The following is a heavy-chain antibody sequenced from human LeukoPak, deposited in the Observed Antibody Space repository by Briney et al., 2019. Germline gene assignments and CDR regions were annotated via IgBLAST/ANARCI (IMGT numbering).Heavy chain of an antibody. CDR2: IIPIFGTA. D-gene: IGHD3-9*01. Sequence: GASVKVSCKASGGTFSSYAISWVRQAPGQGLEWMGGIIPIFGTANYAQKFQGRVTITTDESTSTAYMELSSLRSEDTAVYYCARVGNVLRYFDRGDYYYYYMDVWGKGTTVTVSS. CDR3: ARVGNVLRYFDRGDYYYYYMDV. V-gene: IGHV1-69*05. CDR1: GGTFSSYA. J-gene: IGHJ6*03.